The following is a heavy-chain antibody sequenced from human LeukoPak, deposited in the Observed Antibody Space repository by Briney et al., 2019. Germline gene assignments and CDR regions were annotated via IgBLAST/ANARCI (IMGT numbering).Heavy chain of an antibody. J-gene: IGHJ4*02. V-gene: IGHV1-46*01. Sequence: ASVKVSCKASGYTFTSYYIHWVRQAPGQGLEWMGLINPDGGSTAYAHRFQGRVIMTRDTSTSTAYMDLSSLRSEDTAVYHCARAPRNSSTMLDFWGQGTLVTISS. D-gene: IGHD6-13*01. CDR2: INPDGGST. CDR1: GYTFTSYY. CDR3: ARAPRNSSTMLDF.